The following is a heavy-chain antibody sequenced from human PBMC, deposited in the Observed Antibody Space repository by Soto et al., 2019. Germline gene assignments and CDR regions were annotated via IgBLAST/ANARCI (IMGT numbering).Heavy chain of an antibody. J-gene: IGHJ4*02. Sequence: EVQLVQSGAEVKKPGESLKISCKGSGYSFTSYWIGWVRQMPGKGLEWMGIIYPGDSDTRYSPSFQGQVTISADKSISTAYLQWSSLKATDTAMYYCARRVWFGEFTREFDYWGQGTLVTVSS. V-gene: IGHV5-51*03. CDR2: IYPGDSDT. D-gene: IGHD3-10*01. CDR3: ARRVWFGEFTREFDY. CDR1: GYSFTSYW.